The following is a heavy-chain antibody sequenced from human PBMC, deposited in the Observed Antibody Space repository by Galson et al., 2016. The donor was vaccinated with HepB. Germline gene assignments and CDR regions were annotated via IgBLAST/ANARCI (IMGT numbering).Heavy chain of an antibody. CDR2: IDPSDSYT. CDR3: ARQGFCSGSNCRGDAFDI. D-gene: IGHD2-15*01. Sequence: QSGAEVKKPGESLKISCKVSGYSFTKHWIDWVRQMPRKGLEWMGRIDPSDSYTNHGPTFQGHDTISTDRATNTASLQWSSLKVSDTGIYFCARQGFCSGSNCRGDAFDIWGQGTTVTVSS. V-gene: IGHV5-10-1*01. CDR1: GYSFTKHW. J-gene: IGHJ3*02.